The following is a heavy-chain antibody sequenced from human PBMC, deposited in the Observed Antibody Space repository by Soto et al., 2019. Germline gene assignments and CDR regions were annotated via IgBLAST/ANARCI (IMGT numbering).Heavy chain of an antibody. CDR2: INHSGST. CDR1: GGSFSGYY. J-gene: IGHJ4*02. D-gene: IGHD6-13*01. V-gene: IGHV4-34*01. Sequence: QVQLQQWGAGLLKPSETLSLTCAVYGGSFSGYYWSWIRQPTGKGLEWIGEINHSGSTNYNPSLKSRVTISVDTSKNQFSLKLSSVTAADTAVYYCARTSPGYSSSWYSFDYWGQGTLVTVSS. CDR3: ARTSPGYSSSWYSFDY.